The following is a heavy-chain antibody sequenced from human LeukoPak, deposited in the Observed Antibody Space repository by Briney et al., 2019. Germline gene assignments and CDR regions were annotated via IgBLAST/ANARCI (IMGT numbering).Heavy chain of an antibody. V-gene: IGHV4-39*01. D-gene: IGHD6-19*01. Sequence: SETLSLTCTVSGGSISSSSYYWGWIRQLPGKGLEGIGRIYYSGSTYYNPSLKRRVTISVDTSKNQFSLKLSSVTAADTAVYYCARLPAGEDAFDIWGQGTMVTVSS. CDR2: IYYSGST. CDR3: ARLPAGEDAFDI. J-gene: IGHJ3*02. CDR1: GGSISSSSYY.